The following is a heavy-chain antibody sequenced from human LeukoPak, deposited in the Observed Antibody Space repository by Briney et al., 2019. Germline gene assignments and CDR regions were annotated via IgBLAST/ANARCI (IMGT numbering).Heavy chain of an antibody. J-gene: IGHJ4*02. Sequence: GGSLRLSCAASGFTFSRYWMTWVRQAPGKGLEWVANIKKDGSEKYYVDSVRGRFTISRDNSKNTLYLQMNSLRAEDTAVYYCAKEGFDSWGQGTLVTVSS. CDR2: IKKDGSEK. CDR1: GFTFSRYW. V-gene: IGHV3-7*03. CDR3: AKEGFDS.